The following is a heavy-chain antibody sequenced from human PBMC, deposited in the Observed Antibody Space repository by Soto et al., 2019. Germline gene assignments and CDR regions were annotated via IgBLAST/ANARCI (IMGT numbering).Heavy chain of an antibody. D-gene: IGHD2-21*02. Sequence: GGSLRLSCVASDFAFSNYSMHWVRQAPGKGLEWVSSIGRRSDIYYADSVKGRFTISRDNAKNSVSLQMNSLRDEDTAVYYCAREETAWPLAYGLDVWGQGTTVTVSS. V-gene: IGHV3-21*01. J-gene: IGHJ6*02. CDR1: DFAFSNYS. CDR3: AREETAWPLAYGLDV. CDR2: IGRRSDI.